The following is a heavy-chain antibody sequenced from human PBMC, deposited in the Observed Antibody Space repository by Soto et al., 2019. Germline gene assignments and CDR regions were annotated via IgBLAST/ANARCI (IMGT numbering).Heavy chain of an antibody. Sequence: GGSLRLSCTASGFSLSTNTMHWVRQVPGKGLEWVASISNDGRRKYYADFVKGRFTISRDTANNILYLEMNSLRAEDTSLYYCARVATAMTYDFWGQGTQVTVSS. J-gene: IGHJ4*02. CDR3: ARVATAMTYDF. D-gene: IGHD2-21*02. CDR2: ISNDGRRK. CDR1: GFSLSTNT. V-gene: IGHV3-30*04.